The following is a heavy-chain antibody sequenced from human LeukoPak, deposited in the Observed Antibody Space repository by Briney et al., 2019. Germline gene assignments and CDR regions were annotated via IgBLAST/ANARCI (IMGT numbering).Heavy chain of an antibody. CDR3: ARGSNYFDY. Sequence: SENLSLTCTVSGGSFSSGGYYWSWIRQPPGKTLEWIGYIFYNGGVNYNPSLRSRVTISQDTSKNQFSLKLTAVTAADTAVYYCARGSNYFDYWGPGTLVTVSS. D-gene: IGHD6-6*01. CDR1: GGSFSSGGYY. V-gene: IGHV4-61*08. J-gene: IGHJ4*02. CDR2: IFYNGGV.